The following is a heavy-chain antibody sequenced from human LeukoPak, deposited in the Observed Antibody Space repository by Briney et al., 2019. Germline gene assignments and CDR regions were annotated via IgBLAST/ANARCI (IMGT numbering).Heavy chain of an antibody. Sequence: SETLSLTCTVSGVSISTSNYYWGWIRPPPRKGLEWIGNIFYSGSTYYSPSLKSRVTISLDTSRNQFSLRLTSVTAADTAVYYCARDRTSINWFDPWGQGTLVTVSS. J-gene: IGHJ5*02. CDR2: IFYSGST. CDR1: GVSISTSNYY. CDR3: ARDRTSINWFDP. V-gene: IGHV4-39*07. D-gene: IGHD2-2*01.